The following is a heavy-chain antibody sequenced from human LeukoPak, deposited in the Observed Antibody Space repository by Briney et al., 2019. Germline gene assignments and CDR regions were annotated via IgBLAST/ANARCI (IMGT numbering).Heavy chain of an antibody. Sequence: PSETLSLTCAVYGGSFSGYYWSWIRQPPAKGLEWIGEINHSGSTNYNPSLKSRVTISVYTSKNQFSLKLSPVTAADTAVYYCARCGWSTAYYYYGMDVWGQGTTVTVSS. CDR3: ARCGWSTAYYYYGMDV. V-gene: IGHV4-34*01. J-gene: IGHJ6*02. CDR1: GGSFSGYY. D-gene: IGHD2-15*01. CDR2: INHSGST.